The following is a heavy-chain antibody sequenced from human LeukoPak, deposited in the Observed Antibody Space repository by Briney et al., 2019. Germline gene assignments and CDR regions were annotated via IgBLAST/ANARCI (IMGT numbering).Heavy chain of an antibody. CDR1: GFTFSSYA. D-gene: IGHD3-22*01. CDR2: ISYDGSNK. CDR3: ARSIHDSSGYSVDY. Sequence: PGRSLRLSCAASGFTFSSYAMHWARQAPGKGLEWVAVISYDGSNKHYADSVKGRFTISRDNSKNTLYLQMNSLRAEDTAVYYCARSIHDSSGYSVDYWGQGTLVTVSS. V-gene: IGHV3-30-3*01. J-gene: IGHJ4*02.